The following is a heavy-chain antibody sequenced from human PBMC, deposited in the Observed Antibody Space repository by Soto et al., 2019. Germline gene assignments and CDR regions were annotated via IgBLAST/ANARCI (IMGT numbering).Heavy chain of an antibody. V-gene: IGHV1-69*12. CDR2: IIPIFGTA. CDR3: ARAEDIVLVPADKNWFDP. CDR1: GGTFSSYA. D-gene: IGHD2-2*01. Sequence: QVQLVQSGAEVKKPGSSVKVSCKASGGTFSSYAISWVRQAPGQGLEWMGGIIPIFGTANYAQKFQGRVTITADESTRTAYMELSSLRSEDTAVYYCARAEDIVLVPADKNWFDPWGQGTLVTVSS. J-gene: IGHJ5*02.